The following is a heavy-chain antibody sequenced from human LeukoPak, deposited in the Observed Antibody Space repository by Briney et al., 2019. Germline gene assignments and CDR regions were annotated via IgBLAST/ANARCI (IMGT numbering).Heavy chain of an antibody. J-gene: IGHJ3*02. CDR2: IYYSGST. Sequence: SETLSLTCTVSGGSISSYYWSWIRQPPGKGLEWIGYIYYSGSTNYNPSLKSRVTISVDTSKNQFSLKLSSVTAADTAVYYCARDLGSGSYNAFDIWGQGTMVTVSS. V-gene: IGHV4-59*12. CDR1: GGSISSYY. CDR3: ARDLGSGSYNAFDI. D-gene: IGHD1-26*01.